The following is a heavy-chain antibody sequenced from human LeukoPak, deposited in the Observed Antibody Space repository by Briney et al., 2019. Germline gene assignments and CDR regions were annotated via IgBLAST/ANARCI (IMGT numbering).Heavy chain of an antibody. CDR1: GYSFTGYY. Sequence: ASVKVSCKASGYSFTGYYLHWVRQAPGQGLEWMGWINPGGGVTKSAQKFQGRVTMTTDKSINTVYMELSRLTSDDTAVYFCARGPNHYYMDVWGKGTTVTVSS. J-gene: IGHJ6*03. V-gene: IGHV1-2*02. CDR3: ARGPNHYYMDV. D-gene: IGHD2-8*01. CDR2: INPGGGVT.